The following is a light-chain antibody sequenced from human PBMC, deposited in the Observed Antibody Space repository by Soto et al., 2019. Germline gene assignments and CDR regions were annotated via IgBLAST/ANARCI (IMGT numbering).Light chain of an antibody. CDR1: SSDVGGYNY. CDR2: EVS. CDR3: SSYTSSSTRHVV. J-gene: IGLJ2*01. V-gene: IGLV2-14*01. Sequence: QSAPTQPASVSGSPGQSITISCTGTSSDVGGYNYVSWYQQHPGKAPKLMIYEVSNRPSGVSNRFSGSKSGNTASLTISGLQAEDEADYYCSSYTSSSTRHVVFGGGTKLTVL.